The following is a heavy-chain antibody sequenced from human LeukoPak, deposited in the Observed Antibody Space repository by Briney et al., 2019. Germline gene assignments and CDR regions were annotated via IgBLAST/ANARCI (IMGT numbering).Heavy chain of an antibody. V-gene: IGHV3-23*01. J-gene: IGHJ4*02. CDR1: GFTFSSYA. CDR2: ISGSGGST. CDR3: AKLWDSGTYFYFDY. D-gene: IGHD1-26*01. Sequence: GGSLRLSCAASGFTFSSYAMSWVRQAPGKGLEWVSPISGSGGSTYYADSVKGRFTISRDNSKNTLYLQMNSLRAEDTAAYYCAKLWDSGTYFYFDYWGQGTLVTVSS.